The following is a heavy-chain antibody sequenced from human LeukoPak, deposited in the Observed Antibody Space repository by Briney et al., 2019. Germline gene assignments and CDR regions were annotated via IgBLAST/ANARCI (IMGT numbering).Heavy chain of an antibody. J-gene: IGHJ4*02. Sequence: ASVKVSCKASGYTFTSYYMHWVRQAPGQGLEWMGIINPSGGSTSYAQKFQGRVTMTRDTSTSTVYMELSSLRSEDTAVYYCARGQKMGLITMIVVGTHGGLDYWGQGTLVTVSS. CDR1: GYTFTSYY. CDR3: ARGQKMGLITMIVVGTHGGLDY. D-gene: IGHD3-22*01. CDR2: INPSGGST. V-gene: IGHV1-46*01.